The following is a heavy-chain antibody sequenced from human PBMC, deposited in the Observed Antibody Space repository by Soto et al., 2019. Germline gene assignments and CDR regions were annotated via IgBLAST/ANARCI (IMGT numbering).Heavy chain of an antibody. CDR2: MNAKSGDT. CDR1: GYTFSDFD. D-gene: IGHD3-16*01. J-gene: IGHJ6*02. Sequence: ASVKVSFKASGYTFSDFDINWLRQAAGQGPEWMGWMNAKSGDTFSAQRFQGKFSMTWDTSLNTAYMEVGSLTSDDAAIYYCARGNPFNYAGFDVWGQGTTVTVSS. CDR3: ARGNPFNYAGFDV. V-gene: IGHV1-8*01.